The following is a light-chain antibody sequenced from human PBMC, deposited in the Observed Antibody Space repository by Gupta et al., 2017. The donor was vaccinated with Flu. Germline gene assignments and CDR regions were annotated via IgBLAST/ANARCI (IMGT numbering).Light chain of an antibody. CDR1: SNNVGNEG. J-gene: IGLJ3*02. V-gene: IGLV10-54*04. Sequence: TATITCTGNSNNVGNEGATWLQQHQGHPPNLLFYRNNNRPSGISERFSASRSGTTASLTITGLQPEDEADYYCSSDDTSRGAWLFGGGTKLTVL. CDR3: SSDDTSRGAWL. CDR2: RNN.